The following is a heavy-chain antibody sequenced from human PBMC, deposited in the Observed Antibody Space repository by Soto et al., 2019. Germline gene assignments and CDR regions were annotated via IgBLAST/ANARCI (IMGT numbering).Heavy chain of an antibody. D-gene: IGHD6-13*01. J-gene: IGHJ4*02. CDR1: GFTFDDYS. Sequence: TGGSLRLSCAASGFTFDDYSMHWVRQAPGKGLEWVSGISWNSGSIGYADSVKGRFTISRDNAKNSLYLQMNSLRAEDTALYYCAKDLYGIAAAGTCFVYWGQGTLVTVSS. CDR3: AKDLYGIAAAGTCFVY. V-gene: IGHV3-9*01. CDR2: ISWNSGSI.